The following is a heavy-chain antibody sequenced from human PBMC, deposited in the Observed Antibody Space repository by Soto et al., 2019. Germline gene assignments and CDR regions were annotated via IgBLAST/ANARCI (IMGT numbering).Heavy chain of an antibody. CDR1: GLTLSTSS. V-gene: IGHV3-48*04. D-gene: IGHD2-8*01. J-gene: IGHJ4*02. Sequence: PGGSLRLSCAASGLTLSTSSMNWVRQAPGKGLEWISYIRRHTSVTAYADSVKGRFTISRDSAKNSLYLQMNSLRAEDTAVYYCARGPDCTNGVCFKVSLFDYWGQGTLVAVSS. CDR3: ARGPDCTNGVCFKVSLFDY. CDR2: IRRHTSVT.